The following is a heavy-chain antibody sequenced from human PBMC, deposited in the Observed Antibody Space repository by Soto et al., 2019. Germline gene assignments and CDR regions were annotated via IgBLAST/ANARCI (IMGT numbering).Heavy chain of an antibody. Sequence: QEQLVQSGAEVKKPGASVKVSCKTSGYTFTDYDINWVRQATGQGLEWIGWMNPNSGETGYAQKFQGRVPMPRSASLSTAYLELSSLRSEDTAVYYCARVAVAARPRWYNWFDPWGQGTLVTVSS. D-gene: IGHD2-15*01. CDR1: GYTFTDYD. CDR3: ARVAVAARPRWYNWFDP. V-gene: IGHV1-8*01. J-gene: IGHJ5*02. CDR2: MNPNSGET.